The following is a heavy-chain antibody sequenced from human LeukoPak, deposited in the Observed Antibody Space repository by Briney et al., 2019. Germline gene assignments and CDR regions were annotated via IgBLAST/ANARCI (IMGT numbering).Heavy chain of an antibody. CDR1: GFTFSSYG. J-gene: IGHJ4*02. D-gene: IGHD6-13*01. Sequence: PGRSLRLSCAASGFTFSSYGMHWVRQAPGKGLEWVAVIWYDGSNKYYADSVKGRFTISRDNSKNTLYLQMNSLRAEDTAVYYCAGAGRSSTELAAAGPGVDYWGQGTLVTVSS. CDR2: IWYDGSNK. V-gene: IGHV3-33*01. CDR3: AGAGRSSTELAAAGPGVDY.